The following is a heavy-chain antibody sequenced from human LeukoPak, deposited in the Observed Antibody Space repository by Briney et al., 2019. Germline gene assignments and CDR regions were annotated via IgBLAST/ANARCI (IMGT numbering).Heavy chain of an antibody. Sequence: PGGSLRLSCAASGFIFSNYAMSWVRQAPGKGLEWVSTLSGSGGTAYYADSVKGRFTISRDNSKNTLYLQMNSLRAENMAVYYCAKGFYYYDSSDWGQGTLVTVSS. J-gene: IGHJ4*02. CDR3: AKGFYYYDSSD. D-gene: IGHD3-22*01. CDR2: LSGSGGTA. CDR1: GFIFSNYA. V-gene: IGHV3-23*01.